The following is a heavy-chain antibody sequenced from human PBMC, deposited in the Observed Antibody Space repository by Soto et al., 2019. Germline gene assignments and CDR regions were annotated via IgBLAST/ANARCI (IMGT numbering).Heavy chain of an antibody. D-gene: IGHD3-16*01. CDR1: GFTSSSYW. CDR2: INSGDGSIT. CDR3: ARGPRLGFYGMDV. Sequence: EVQLVESGGGLVQPGGSLRLSCAASGFTSSSYWMHWVRQAPGKGLVWVSRINSGDGSITGYADSVKGRFTVSRDNAKTTLYLQLNSLGVEATAVYYCARGPRLGFYGMDVWGQGTTVTVSS. J-gene: IGHJ6*02. V-gene: IGHV3-74*01.